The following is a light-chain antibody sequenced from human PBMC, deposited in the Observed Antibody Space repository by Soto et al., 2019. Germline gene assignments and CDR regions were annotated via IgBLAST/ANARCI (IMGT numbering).Light chain of an antibody. J-gene: IGKJ1*01. Sequence: EIVMTQSPATLSVSPGERATLSCRASQSVSSNLAWYQRKPGQAPRLLIYGASTRATGILARLSGSGSGTDFTLTLISLLSGDFAVYYCQQYYNWPWTFGQGTNVDIK. V-gene: IGKV3-15*01. CDR3: QQYYNWPWT. CDR1: QSVSSN. CDR2: GAS.